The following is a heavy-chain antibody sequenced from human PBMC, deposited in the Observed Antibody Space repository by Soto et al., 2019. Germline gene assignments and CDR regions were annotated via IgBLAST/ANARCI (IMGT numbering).Heavy chain of an antibody. CDR1: GLTFTSSA. CDR2: IVVGSGNT. D-gene: IGHD4-17*01. J-gene: IGHJ3*02. Sequence: SLKVSCKASGLTFTSSAMQWVRQARGQRLEWIGWIVVGSGNTNYAQKFQERVTITRDMSTSTAYMELSSLRSEDTAVYYCAAPNDYGDYVDAFDIWGQGTMVNVSS. CDR3: AAPNDYGDYVDAFDI. V-gene: IGHV1-58*02.